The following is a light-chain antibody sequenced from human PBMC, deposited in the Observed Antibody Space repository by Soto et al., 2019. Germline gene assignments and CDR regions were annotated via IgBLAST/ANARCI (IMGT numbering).Light chain of an antibody. J-gene: IGKJ1*01. CDR2: KAS. Sequence: IQMTQSPSTLSASVGDSVASTCRASQRIGIWLAWYQQKPGKAPRFLIYKASSLESGVPSRFSGSGYGTECPLTIISLQPDDFAAYYCQQYNDYSWTFGQGTKVEIK. CDR1: QRIGIW. V-gene: IGKV1-5*03. CDR3: QQYNDYSWT.